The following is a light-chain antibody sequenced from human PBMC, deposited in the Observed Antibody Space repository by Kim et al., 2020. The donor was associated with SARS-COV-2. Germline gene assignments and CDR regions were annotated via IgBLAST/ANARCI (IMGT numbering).Light chain of an antibody. V-gene: IGKV3-20*01. J-gene: IGKJ2*01. CDR1: QGVSNSY. CDR3: KQYAASPVT. Sequence: LSGGERATLTCRARQGVSNSYVAGYQQKTGQAPRLLIFGASSRATGIPDRFSGSGSGTDFTLTISRLEAEDFAVYSCKQYAASPVTFGRGTKLEI. CDR2: GAS.